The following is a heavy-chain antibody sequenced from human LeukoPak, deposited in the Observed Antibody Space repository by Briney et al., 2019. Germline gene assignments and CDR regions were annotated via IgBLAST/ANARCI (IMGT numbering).Heavy chain of an antibody. CDR1: ADSISTGSYY. V-gene: IGHV4-39*01. CDR3: ARHHCSSTSCPFDY. D-gene: IGHD2-2*01. J-gene: IGHJ4*02. Sequence: SETLSLTCAVSADSISTGSYYWGWLRQHPGKGLEWIGSIYYSGSTYYNPSLKSRVTISVDTSKSQLSRKLSSVTAADTAVYYCARHHCSSTSCPFDYWGQGTLVTVSS. CDR2: IYYSGST.